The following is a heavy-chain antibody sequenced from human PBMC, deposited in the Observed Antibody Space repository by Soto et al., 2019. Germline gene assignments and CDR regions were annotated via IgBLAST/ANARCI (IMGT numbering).Heavy chain of an antibody. D-gene: IGHD1-7*01. CDR1: GGSSSGYY. V-gene: IGHV4-34*01. Sequence: SETLSLTCAVYGGSSSGYYWSWIRQPPGKGLEWIGEINHSGSTNYNPSLKSRVTISVDTSKNQFSLKLSSVTAADTAVYYCAMELELKGYSGMDVWGQGTTVTVSS. CDR2: INHSGST. J-gene: IGHJ6*02. CDR3: AMELELKGYSGMDV.